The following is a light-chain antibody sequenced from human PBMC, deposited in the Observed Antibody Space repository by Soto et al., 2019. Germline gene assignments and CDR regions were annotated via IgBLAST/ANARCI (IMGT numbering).Light chain of an antibody. Sequence: SVLTQPPSVSAAPGQKVTISCSGSGSNIGGYSVSWYQQLPGTAPRLLIYDDETPCSGIPDRFSGPKSCTSGTLGISGCQTGEKADYQWGSWDSRPCASVFGSG. V-gene: IGLV1-51*01. J-gene: IGLJ6*01. CDR3: GSWDSRPCASV. CDR1: GSNIGGYS. CDR2: DDE.